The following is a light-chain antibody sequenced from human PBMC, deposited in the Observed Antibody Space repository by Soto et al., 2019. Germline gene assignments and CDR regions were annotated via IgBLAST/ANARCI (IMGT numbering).Light chain of an antibody. V-gene: IGKV1-12*01. J-gene: IGKJ3*01. Sequence: DIQMTQSPSSVSASVGDRVTITCRASQDIGSWLAWYQQKPGKAPKILIYGASILQRGVPSRFSGSGSGTDFTLTISSLQPEDFATYYCQQTNSFHTITFGPGTKVDIK. CDR1: QDIGSW. CDR3: QQTNSFHTIT. CDR2: GAS.